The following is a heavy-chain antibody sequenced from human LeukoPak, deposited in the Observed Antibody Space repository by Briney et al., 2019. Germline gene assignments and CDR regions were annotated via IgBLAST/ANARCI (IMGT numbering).Heavy chain of an antibody. Sequence: PSETLSLTCTVSGGSISSYYWSWIRQPPGKGLEWIGYIYYSGSTNYNPSLKSRVTISVDTSKNQFSLKLSSVTAADTAVYYCARESTHRRVFDYWGQGTLVTVSS. D-gene: IGHD6-6*01. V-gene: IGHV4-59*01. CDR3: ARESTHRRVFDY. CDR1: GGSISSYY. CDR2: IYYSGST. J-gene: IGHJ4*02.